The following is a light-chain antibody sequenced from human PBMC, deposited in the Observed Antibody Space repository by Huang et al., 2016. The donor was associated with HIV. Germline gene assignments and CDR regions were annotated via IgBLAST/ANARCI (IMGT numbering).Light chain of an antibody. V-gene: IGKV1-8*01. CDR3: QQYYSYRT. J-gene: IGKJ1*01. CDR1: HDINNF. Sequence: AIRMTQSPSSLSASTGDRVNITCRASHDINNFLAWYQQKPGKAPNLLIYAASILETGVPSRFSGSGSGTEFNLSISCLQSEDLATYYCQQYYSYRTFGQGTQVEIK. CDR2: AAS.